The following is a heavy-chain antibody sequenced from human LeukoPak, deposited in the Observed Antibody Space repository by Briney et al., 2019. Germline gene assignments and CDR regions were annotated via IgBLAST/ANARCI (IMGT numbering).Heavy chain of an antibody. CDR1: GFTFSTYA. CDR3: AKGYIQLWWFDY. V-gene: IGHV3-23*01. J-gene: IGHJ4*02. CDR2: ISGSGDGA. D-gene: IGHD2-21*01. Sequence: GGSLRLSCAASGFTFSTYAMSWVRQAPGKGLQWVSLISGSGDGAHYADSVKGRFTISRDNSKNTVYLQMTNLSAEDTAVYYCAKGYIQLWWFDYWGQGTLVTVSS.